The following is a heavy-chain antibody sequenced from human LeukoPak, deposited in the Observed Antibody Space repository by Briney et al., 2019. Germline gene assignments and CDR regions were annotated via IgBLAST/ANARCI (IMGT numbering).Heavy chain of an antibody. CDR2: ISYDGSNK. D-gene: IGHD2-2*01. J-gene: IGHJ4*02. CDR1: GFTSSSYG. CDR3: AKDGAGSQSYCSSTSCYVDY. V-gene: IGHV3-30*18. Sequence: GGSLRLSCAASGFTSSSYGMHWVRQAPGKGLEWVAVISYDGSNKYYADSVKGRFTISRDNSKNTLYLQMNSLRAEDTAVYYCAKDGAGSQSYCSSTSCYVDYWGQGTLVTVSS.